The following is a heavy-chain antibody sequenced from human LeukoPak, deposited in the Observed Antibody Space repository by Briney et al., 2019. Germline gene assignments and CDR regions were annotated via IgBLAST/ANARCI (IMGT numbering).Heavy chain of an antibody. V-gene: IGHV3-30-3*02. CDR2: ISYDGYDK. Sequence: GGSLRLSCAASGFTFNDYALYWVRQAPGKGLEWVTLISYDGYDKSYADSVRGRFTISRDNSRNTLYLQMNSLRAEDTAVYYCAKSPDILTGYYTYDYWGQGTLVTVSS. CDR3: AKSPDILTGYYTYDY. D-gene: IGHD3-9*01. CDR1: GFTFNDYA. J-gene: IGHJ4*02.